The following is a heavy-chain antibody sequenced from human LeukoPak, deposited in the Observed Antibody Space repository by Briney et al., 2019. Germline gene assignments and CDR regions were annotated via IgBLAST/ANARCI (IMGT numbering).Heavy chain of an antibody. CDR3: AKEGEATPSYYFDY. CDR1: GFTFSNYA. J-gene: IGHJ4*02. D-gene: IGHD1-26*01. CDR2: ISGSGGST. Sequence: GGSLRLSCEASGFTFSNYAMSWVRQAPGKGLEWVSAISGSGGSTYYADSVKGRFTISRDNSKNTLYLQMNSLRAEDTAVYYCAKEGEATPSYYFDYWGQGTLVTVSS. V-gene: IGHV3-23*01.